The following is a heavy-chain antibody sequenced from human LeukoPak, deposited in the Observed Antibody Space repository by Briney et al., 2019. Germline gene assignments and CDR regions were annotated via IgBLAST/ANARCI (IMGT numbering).Heavy chain of an antibody. D-gene: IGHD3-22*01. CDR1: GGSISSYY. J-gene: IGHJ6*03. Sequence: SETLSLTCTVSGGSISSYYWSWIRKPPGKGLEWIGYIYYSGSTNYNPSLKSRVTISVDTSKNQFSLKLSSVTAADTAVYYCARVLGYDSSGYYYYMDVWGKGTTVTVSS. CDR2: IYYSGST. V-gene: IGHV4-59*01. CDR3: ARVLGYDSSGYYYYMDV.